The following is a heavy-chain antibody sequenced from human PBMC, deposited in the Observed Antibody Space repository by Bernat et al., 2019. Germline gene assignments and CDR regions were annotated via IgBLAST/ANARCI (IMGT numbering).Heavy chain of an antibody. CDR1: GFTFSSYG. Sequence: QVQLVESGGGVVQPGRSLRLSCAASGFTFSSYGMHWVRQAPGKGLERVAVISYDGSNKYYADSVKGRFTISRDNSKNTLYLQMNSLRAEDTAVYYCANLPVAGAATFDCWGQGTLVTVSS. V-gene: IGHV3-30*18. CDR3: ANLPVAGAATFDC. J-gene: IGHJ4*02. D-gene: IGHD6-19*01. CDR2: ISYDGSNK.